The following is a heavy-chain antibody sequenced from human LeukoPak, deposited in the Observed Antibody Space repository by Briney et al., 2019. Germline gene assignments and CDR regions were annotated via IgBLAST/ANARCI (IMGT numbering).Heavy chain of an antibody. Sequence: SETLSLTCTVSGGSISSYYWSWIRQPPGPGREGIGYICYSGSTNYNPSLQSRGTISLDKYKHRFSLKLSSVTAADTAVYYCAGHDYGGLVDYWGQGTLVTVSS. CDR1: GGSISSYY. V-gene: IGHV4-59*01. CDR3: AGHDYGGLVDY. D-gene: IGHD4-23*01. CDR2: ICYSGST. J-gene: IGHJ4*02.